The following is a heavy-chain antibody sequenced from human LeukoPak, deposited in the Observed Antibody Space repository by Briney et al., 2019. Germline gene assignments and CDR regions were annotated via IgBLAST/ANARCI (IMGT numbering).Heavy chain of an antibody. CDR1: GGIFSSST. D-gene: IGHD2-2*02. Sequence: ASVKVSCKASGGIFSSSTINWVRQAPGQGLEWMGGISPIFETANYAQKFQGRVTITADKSTSTAYMELSSLRSEDTAVYYCARDQRYSSYTDSFDIWGQGTMLTVSS. V-gene: IGHV1-69*06. CDR3: ARDQRYSSYTDSFDI. J-gene: IGHJ3*02. CDR2: ISPIFETA.